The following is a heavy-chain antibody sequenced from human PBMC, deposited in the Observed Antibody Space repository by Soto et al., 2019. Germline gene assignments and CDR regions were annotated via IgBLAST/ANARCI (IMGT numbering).Heavy chain of an antibody. J-gene: IGHJ4*02. D-gene: IGHD3-22*01. CDR1: GFTFSDYY. V-gene: IGHV3-11*01. CDR2: ISSSGSTI. CDR3: AREGYYDSSGYYFEALDY. Sequence: GGSLRLSCAASGFTFSDYYMSWIRQAPEKGLEWVSYISSSGSTIYYADSVKGRFTISRDNAKNSLYLQMNSLRAEDTAVYYCAREGYYDSSGYYFEALDYWGQGTLVTVSS.